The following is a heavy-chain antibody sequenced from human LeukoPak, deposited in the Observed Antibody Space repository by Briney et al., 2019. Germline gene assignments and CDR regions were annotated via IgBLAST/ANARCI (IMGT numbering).Heavy chain of an antibody. CDR3: ARGRGGGGWGSYRYTSRRTAEYFQH. V-gene: IGHV4-34*01. D-gene: IGHD3-16*02. Sequence: PSETLSLNCAVYGGSFSGCYWSWIRQPPGKGLEWIGEINHSGSTNYNPSLKSRVTISVDTSKNQFSLKLSSVTAADTAVYYCARGRGGGGWGSYRYTSRRTAEYFQHWGQGTLVTASS. CDR2: INHSGST. J-gene: IGHJ1*01. CDR1: GGSFSGCY.